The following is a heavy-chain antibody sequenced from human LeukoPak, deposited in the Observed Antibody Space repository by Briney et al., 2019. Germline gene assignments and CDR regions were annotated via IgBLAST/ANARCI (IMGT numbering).Heavy chain of an antibody. D-gene: IGHD6-19*01. V-gene: IGHV4-31*03. Sequence: SETLSLTCTVSGGSISSGGFYWSWIRQHPGKGLEWIGYIYYSGSTYYNPSLKSRVTISVDTSKNQFSLKLSSMTAAESTVYYCAREGYSSGNDAFDIWGQGTMVTVSS. CDR1: GGSISSGGFY. J-gene: IGHJ3*02. CDR3: AREGYSSGNDAFDI. CDR2: IYYSGST.